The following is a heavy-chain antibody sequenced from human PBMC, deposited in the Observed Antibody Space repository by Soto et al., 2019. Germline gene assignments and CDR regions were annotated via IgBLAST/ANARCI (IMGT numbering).Heavy chain of an antibody. CDR3: ARGGPRYYYDSSGSRRGWFDP. J-gene: IGHJ5*02. Sequence: SETLSLTCAVYGGSFSGYYWSWIRQPPGKGLEWIGEINHSGSTNYNPSLKSRVTISVDTSKNQFSLKLSSVTAADTAVHYCARGGPRYYYDSSGSRRGWFDPWGQGTLVTVSS. D-gene: IGHD3-22*01. V-gene: IGHV4-34*01. CDR2: INHSGST. CDR1: GGSFSGYY.